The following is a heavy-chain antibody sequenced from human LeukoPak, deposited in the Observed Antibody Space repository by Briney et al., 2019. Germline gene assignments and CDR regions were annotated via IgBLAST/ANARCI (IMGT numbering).Heavy chain of an antibody. CDR1: GFTFSSYA. CDR3: AKVKLVVIITASFDY. Sequence: GGSLRLFCAASGFTFSSYAMSWGRQAPGKGLELVSGISYNGGSTYYADSVKGRFTISRDNSKNKLYLQMNSLRAEDTAVYFCAKVKLVVIITASFDYWGQGTLVTVSS. CDR2: ISYNGGST. D-gene: IGHD3-22*01. V-gene: IGHV3-23*01. J-gene: IGHJ4*02.